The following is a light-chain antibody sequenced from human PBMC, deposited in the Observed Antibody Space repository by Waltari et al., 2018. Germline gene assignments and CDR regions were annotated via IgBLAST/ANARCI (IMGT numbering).Light chain of an antibody. Sequence: EIVLTQSPATLSLSPGERATLSCRASQSVSSYLAWYQQKPGQAPRLLIYDASTRATGIPARFSGSGSGTDFTLTISSLEPEDFATYYCHQSHTVPHTFGQGTKLEIK. CDR2: DAS. CDR3: HQSHTVPHT. CDR1: QSVSSY. V-gene: IGKV3-11*01. J-gene: IGKJ2*01.